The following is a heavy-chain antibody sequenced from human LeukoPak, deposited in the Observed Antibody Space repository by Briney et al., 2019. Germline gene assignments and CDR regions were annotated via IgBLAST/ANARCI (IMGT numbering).Heavy chain of an antibody. D-gene: IGHD4-17*01. Sequence: QSGGSLRLSCAASGFTFSGYPIHWVRQAPGKGLEWVAVISYDGSNKYYADSVKGRFTISRDNSKNTLYLQMNSLRVEDTAMYYCARDSGDGDYEPPDSWGQGTLVIVSS. CDR1: GFTFSGYP. J-gene: IGHJ4*02. CDR2: ISYDGSNK. CDR3: ARDSGDGDYEPPDS. V-gene: IGHV3-30*14.